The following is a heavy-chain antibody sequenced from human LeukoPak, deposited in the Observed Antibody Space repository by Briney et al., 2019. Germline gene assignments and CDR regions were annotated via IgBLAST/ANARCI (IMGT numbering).Heavy chain of an antibody. Sequence: SQTLSLTCAISGDSVSGNSAAWNWIRQSPSRGLEWLGRTYYRSKWYNDYAVSVKSRITINPDTSKNQFSLQLNSVTPEDTAVYYCARGQFITMVRGVIKTYYYYMDVWGKGTTVTVSS. J-gene: IGHJ6*03. V-gene: IGHV6-1*01. D-gene: IGHD3-10*01. CDR2: TYYRSKWYN. CDR3: ARGQFITMVRGVIKTYYYYMDV. CDR1: GDSVSGNSAA.